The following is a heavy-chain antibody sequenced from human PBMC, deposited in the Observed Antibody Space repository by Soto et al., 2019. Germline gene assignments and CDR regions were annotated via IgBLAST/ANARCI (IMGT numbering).Heavy chain of an antibody. V-gene: IGHV1-18*01. Sequence: QVQLVQSGAEVKKPGASVRVSCKASGYTFTTYGISWVRQAPGQGLEWMGWISAYNGNTNYAQKLQGRVTMNTDTSTSTAYMELRSLRSEDTDVFYCARDHRPTTVTQYYFDYWGQGTLVTVSS. D-gene: IGHD4-4*01. J-gene: IGHJ4*02. CDR2: ISAYNGNT. CDR3: ARDHRPTTVTQYYFDY. CDR1: GYTFTTYG.